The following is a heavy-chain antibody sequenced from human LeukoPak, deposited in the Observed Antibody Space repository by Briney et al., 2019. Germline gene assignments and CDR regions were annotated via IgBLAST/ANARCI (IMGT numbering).Heavy chain of an antibody. D-gene: IGHD3-10*01. CDR3: ARDGSRYYGSGSYYHFDY. CDR1: GYTFTSYD. J-gene: IGHJ4*02. CDR2: MNPNSGNT. V-gene: IGHV1-8*01. Sequence: ASVKVSCKASGYTFTSYDINWVRQATGQGLEWMGWMNPNSGNTGYAQKFQGRVTITADESTSTAYMELSSLRSEDTAVYYCARDGSRYYGSGSYYHFDYWGQGTLVTVSS.